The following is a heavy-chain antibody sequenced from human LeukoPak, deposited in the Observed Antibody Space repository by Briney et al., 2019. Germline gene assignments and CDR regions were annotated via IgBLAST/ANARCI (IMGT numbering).Heavy chain of an antibody. CDR2: SGTDGDT. J-gene: IGHJ5*02. CDR3: AKPGVVVPAAISIWFDP. V-gene: IGHV3-23*01. D-gene: IGHD2-2*01. CDR1: GFTFSSSA. Sequence: GGSLRLSCAASGFTFSSSAMNWVRQAPGKGLEWVSASGTDGDTYYADSVKGRFTISRDNSKNTLYLQMNSLRAEDTAVYYCAKPGVVVPAAISIWFDPWGQGTLVTVSS.